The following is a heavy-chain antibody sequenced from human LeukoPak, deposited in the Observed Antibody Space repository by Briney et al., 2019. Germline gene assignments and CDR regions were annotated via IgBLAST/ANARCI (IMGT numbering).Heavy chain of an antibody. CDR1: GFTFSSYS. V-gene: IGHV3-48*01. CDR2: ISSSSSTI. Sequence: PGGSLRLSCAASGFTFSSYSMNWVHQAPGKGLEWVSYISSSSSTIYYADSVKGRFTISRDNAKNSLYLQMNSLRAEDTAVYYCARQPAVSLDAFDIWGQGTMVTVSS. J-gene: IGHJ3*02. CDR3: ARQPAVSLDAFDI. D-gene: IGHD1-14*01.